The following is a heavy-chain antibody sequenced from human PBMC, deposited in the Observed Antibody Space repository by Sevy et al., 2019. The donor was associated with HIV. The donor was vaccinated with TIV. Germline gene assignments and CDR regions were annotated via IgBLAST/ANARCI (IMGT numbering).Heavy chain of an antibody. J-gene: IGHJ5*02. CDR3: ARGEGYGHWFDP. CDR2: IYYSGST. CDR1: GGSISSSSYY. V-gene: IGHV4-39*01. Sequence: SETLSLTCTVSGGSISSSSYYWGWIRQPPGKGLEWIGSIYYSGSTYYNPSLKSRVTISVDTSKNQFSLKLSSVTAADTAVYYCARGEGYGHWFDPWGQGTLVTVSS. D-gene: IGHD2-15*01.